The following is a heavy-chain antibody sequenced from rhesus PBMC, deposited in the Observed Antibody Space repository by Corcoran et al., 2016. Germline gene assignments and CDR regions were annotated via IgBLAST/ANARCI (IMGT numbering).Heavy chain of an antibody. Sequence: QVHLQESGPGVVKPSETLSLTCAVSGGSISDSYRWNWIRQPPGKGLEWIGYIYGISRRTPYDSSLKSLVTISKNTSKNQLSLKLTAVTAADTAVYYGARDQLWLLFDYWGPGVLVTVS. CDR1: GGSISDSYR. CDR3: ARDQLWLLFDY. CDR2: IYGISRRT. J-gene: IGHJ4*01. D-gene: IGHD3-28*01. V-gene: IGHV4S10*01.